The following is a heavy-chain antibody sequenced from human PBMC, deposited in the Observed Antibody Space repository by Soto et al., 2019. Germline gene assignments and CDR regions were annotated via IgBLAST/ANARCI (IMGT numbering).Heavy chain of an antibody. D-gene: IGHD3-10*01. J-gene: IGHJ4*02. CDR2: IKTNTDGGTT. V-gene: IGHV3-15*01. Sequence: EVQLVESGGGLVKPGGSLRLSCAASGFTFSNAWMTWVRQAPGKGLEWVGRIKTNTDGGTTDYAAPVKGRFTISRDDSKNTLYLQMNSLKTEDTAVSCCATFYYYGSGSYPLDYWGEGPLVTISS. CDR3: ATFYYYGSGSYPLDY. CDR1: GFTFSNAW.